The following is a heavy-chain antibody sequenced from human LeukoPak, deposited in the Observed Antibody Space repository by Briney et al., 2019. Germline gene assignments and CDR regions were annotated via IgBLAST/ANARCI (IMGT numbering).Heavy chain of an antibody. Sequence: GGSLRLSCSASGFTFSSFWMHWVRQAPGKGLVWVSRINLDGNSATYADSLKGRFTISRDNAKNTLYLQMNSLRVEDTAVYYCARDQRGNWNDTPRYWGQGTLVTVSS. V-gene: IGHV3-74*03. CDR3: ARDQRGNWNDTPRY. D-gene: IGHD1-1*01. J-gene: IGHJ4*02. CDR2: INLDGNSA. CDR1: GFTFSSFW.